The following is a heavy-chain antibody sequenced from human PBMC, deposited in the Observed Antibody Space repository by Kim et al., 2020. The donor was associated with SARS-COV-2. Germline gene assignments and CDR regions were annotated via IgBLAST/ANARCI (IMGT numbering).Heavy chain of an antibody. CDR1: GGSISSGGYY. Sequence: SETLSLTCTVSGGSISSGGYYWSWIRQHPGKGLEWIGYIYYSGSTYYNPSLKSRVTISVDTSKNQFSLKLSSVTAADTAVYYCARSRGWFGELLDVWGQGTTVTVSS. CDR2: IYYSGST. J-gene: IGHJ6*02. V-gene: IGHV4-31*03. D-gene: IGHD3-10*01. CDR3: ARSRGWFGELLDV.